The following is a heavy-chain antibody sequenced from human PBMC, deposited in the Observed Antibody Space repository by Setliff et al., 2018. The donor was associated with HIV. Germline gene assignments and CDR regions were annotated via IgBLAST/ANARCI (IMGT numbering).Heavy chain of an antibody. CDR3: ANMQWASNAWYSFDY. CDR2: ISSSSSYI. V-gene: IGHV3-21*04. Sequence: GSLRLSCTASGFTFGDYAMSWVRQAPGKGLEWVSSISSSSSYIYYADSVKGRFTISRDNAKNSLYLQMNSLRAEDTAVYYRANMQWASNAWYSFDYWGQGALVTVSS. D-gene: IGHD6-19*01. J-gene: IGHJ4*02. CDR1: GFTFGDYA.